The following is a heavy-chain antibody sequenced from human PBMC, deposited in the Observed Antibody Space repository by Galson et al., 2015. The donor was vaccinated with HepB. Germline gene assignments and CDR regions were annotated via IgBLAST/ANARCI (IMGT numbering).Heavy chain of an antibody. CDR2: ISAYNGNT. Sequence: SVKVSCKASGYTFTSYGISWVRQAPGQGLEWMGWISAYNGNTNYAQKLQGRVTMTTDTSTSTAYMELRSLRSDDTAVYYCARDFWAHIVVVTHRFDYWGQGTLVTVSS. V-gene: IGHV1-18*01. D-gene: IGHD2-21*02. J-gene: IGHJ4*02. CDR3: ARDFWAHIVVVTHRFDY. CDR1: GYTFTSYG.